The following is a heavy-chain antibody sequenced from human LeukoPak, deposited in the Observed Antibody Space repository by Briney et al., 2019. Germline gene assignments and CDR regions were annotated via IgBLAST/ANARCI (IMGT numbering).Heavy chain of an antibody. V-gene: IGHV4-39*07. D-gene: IGHD4-11*01. CDR3: ARETFNYGPGHYYYYYYMDV. CDR2: IYHSGST. Sequence: PSETLSLTCTVSGGSISSSSYYWGWIRQPPGKGLEWIGSIYHSGSTYYNPSLKSRVTISVDTSKNQFSLKLSSVTAADTAVYYCARETFNYGPGHYYYYYYMDVWGKGTTVTVSS. CDR1: GGSISSSSYY. J-gene: IGHJ6*03.